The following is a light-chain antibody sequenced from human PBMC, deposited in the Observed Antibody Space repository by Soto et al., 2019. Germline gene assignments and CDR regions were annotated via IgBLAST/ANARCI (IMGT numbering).Light chain of an antibody. CDR3: QQYDTYSMYT. CDR1: QDIAIY. J-gene: IGKJ2*01. Sequence: DIQLTQSPSPLPAPLAERGTIXLPASQDIAIYLAWYQQKPGEAPKLLIYDASTLESGVPSRFSGSGSGTEFTLIISSLQPDDFATYYCQQYDTYSMYTFGQGTKVDI. CDR2: DAS. V-gene: IGKV1-5*01.